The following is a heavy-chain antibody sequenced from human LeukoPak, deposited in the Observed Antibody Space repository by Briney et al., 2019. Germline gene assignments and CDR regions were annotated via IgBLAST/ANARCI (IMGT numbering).Heavy chain of an antibody. CDR2: ISSSGSTI. Sequence: GGSLRLSCAASGFTFSSYEMNWVRQAPGKGLEWVSYISSSGSTIYYADSVKGRFTISRDNAKNSLYLQMNSLRAEDTAVYYCARDLRKGASDIWGQGIMVTVSS. CDR3: ARDLRKGASDI. CDR1: GFTFSSYE. J-gene: IGHJ3*02. V-gene: IGHV3-48*03.